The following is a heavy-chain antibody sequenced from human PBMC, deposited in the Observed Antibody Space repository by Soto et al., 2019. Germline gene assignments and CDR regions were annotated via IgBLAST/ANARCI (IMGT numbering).Heavy chain of an antibody. CDR2: ISSSSSTI. D-gene: IGHD3-16*02. J-gene: IGHJ4*02. CDR3: AREDYDYIWGSYRQGAFDY. CDR1: GFTFSSYS. Sequence: GGSLRLSCAASGFTFSSYSMNWVRQAPGKGLEWVSYISSSSSTIYYADSVKGRFTISRDNAKNSLYLQMNSLRAEDTAVYYCAREDYDYIWGSYRQGAFDYWGQGTLVTVSS. V-gene: IGHV3-48*01.